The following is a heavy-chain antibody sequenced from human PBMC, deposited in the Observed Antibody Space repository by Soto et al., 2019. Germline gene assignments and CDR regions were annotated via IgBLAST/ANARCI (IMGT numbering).Heavy chain of an antibody. CDR2: IKSKTDGETT. J-gene: IGHJ5*02. CDR3: TTATYQVVPAATWGDWFDP. Sequence: PGGSLRLSCAASGFTFSNAWMSWVRQAPGKGLEWAGRIKSKTDGETTDYAAPVKGRFTISRDDSKNTLYLQMNSLKTEDTAVYYCTTATYQVVPAATWGDWFDPWGQGTLVTVSS. CDR1: GFTFSNAW. D-gene: IGHD2-2*01. V-gene: IGHV3-15*01.